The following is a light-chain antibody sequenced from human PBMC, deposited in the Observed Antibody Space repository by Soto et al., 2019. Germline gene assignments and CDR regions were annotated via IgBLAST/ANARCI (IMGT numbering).Light chain of an antibody. CDR3: QQYNSYPLT. J-gene: IGKJ4*01. CDR2: DAS. CDR1: QTISSW. V-gene: IGKV1-5*01. Sequence: DIQMTQSPSTLSASVGDRVTISCRASQTISSWLAWYQQKPGKAPKLLIYDASSLESGVPSRFSGSGSGTEFTLTISSLQTDDFATYYCQQYNSYPLTFGGGTKVDIK.